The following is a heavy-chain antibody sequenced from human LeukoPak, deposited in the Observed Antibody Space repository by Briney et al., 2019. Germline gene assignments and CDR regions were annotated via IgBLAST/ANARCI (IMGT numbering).Heavy chain of an antibody. CDR2: IRYDGSNK. CDR1: GFTFSSYG. V-gene: IGHV3-30*02. J-gene: IGHJ4*02. D-gene: IGHD6-13*01. CDR3: VTGSYSIIWYGGAGRIFGH. Sequence: PGGSLRLSCAASGFTFSSYGMHWVRQAPGKGLEWVAFIRYDGSNKYYADSVKGRFTISRDNSKNTLYLQMNSLRAEDTAVYYCVTGSYSIIWYGGAGRIFGHWGQGTLVAVSS.